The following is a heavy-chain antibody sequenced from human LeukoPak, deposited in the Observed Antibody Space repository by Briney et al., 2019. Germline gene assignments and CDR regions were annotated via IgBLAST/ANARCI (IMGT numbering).Heavy chain of an antibody. Sequence: PSETLSLTCTVSGGSISSSSYYWGWIRQPPGKGLEWIGSIYYSGSTYYNPSLKSRVTISVDTSKNQFSLKLSSVTAADTAVYYCARRAWTAAGTSIDYWGQGTLVTVSS. V-gene: IGHV4-39*01. CDR3: ARRAWTAAGTSIDY. D-gene: IGHD6-13*01. CDR1: GGSISSSSYY. CDR2: IYYSGST. J-gene: IGHJ4*02.